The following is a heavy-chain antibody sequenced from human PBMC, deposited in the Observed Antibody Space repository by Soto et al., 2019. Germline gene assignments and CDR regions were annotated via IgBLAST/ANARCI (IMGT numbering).Heavy chain of an antibody. CDR3: AKDYGVPAAISGMDV. J-gene: IGHJ6*02. D-gene: IGHD2-2*01. CDR1: GFTFSSYG. V-gene: IGHV3-30*18. CDR2: ISYDGSNK. Sequence: WGSLRLSCAASGFTFSSYGMRFFRHSPCKGLEWVAVISYDGSNKYYADSVKGRFTISRDNSKNTLYLQMNSLRAEDTAVYYCAKDYGVPAAISGMDVWGQGTTVTV.